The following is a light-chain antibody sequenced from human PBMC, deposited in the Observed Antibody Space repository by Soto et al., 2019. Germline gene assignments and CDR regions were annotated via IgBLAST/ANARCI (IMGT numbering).Light chain of an antibody. Sequence: QSALTQPASVSGSPGQSITISCTGTSSDVRSYNLVSWYQQHPGKAPKLMIYEGSKRPSGVSNRFAGSKSGNTASLTISGLQPQDEADYYGCSYSGGSPIVFGTGTKLTVL. CDR2: EGS. CDR1: SSDVRSYNL. J-gene: IGLJ1*01. V-gene: IGLV2-23*01. CDR3: CSYSGGSPIV.